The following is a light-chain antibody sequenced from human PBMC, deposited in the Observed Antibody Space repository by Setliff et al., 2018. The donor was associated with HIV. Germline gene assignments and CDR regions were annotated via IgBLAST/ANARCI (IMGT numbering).Light chain of an antibody. CDR3: SSYSSINTQM. V-gene: IGLV2-14*01. Sequence: QSALTQPASVSGSPGQSITISCTGSSSDIGGYNFVSWYQQHPGKAPKLIIYGVNYRPSGVSSRFSGSKSGNTASLTISGLQAEDEVAYYCSSYSSINTQMFGTGTKVTVL. CDR1: SSDIGGYNF. J-gene: IGLJ1*01. CDR2: GVN.